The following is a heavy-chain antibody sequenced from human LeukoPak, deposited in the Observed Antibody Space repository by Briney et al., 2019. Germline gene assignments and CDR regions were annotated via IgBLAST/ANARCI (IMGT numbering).Heavy chain of an antibody. Sequence: PRGSLKLTCATSGFTFSGSTIHWVRQAPGKGLEWIGHIRSKANSYVTIYGASVKGRFTISRDGSKNTAYLHMNSLKTEDTAVYYCVGDGHSNTGMNYWGQGTLVTVSS. CDR3: VGDGHSNTGMNY. V-gene: IGHV3-73*01. CDR1: GFTFSGST. J-gene: IGHJ4*02. CDR2: IRSKANSYVT. D-gene: IGHD2/OR15-2a*01.